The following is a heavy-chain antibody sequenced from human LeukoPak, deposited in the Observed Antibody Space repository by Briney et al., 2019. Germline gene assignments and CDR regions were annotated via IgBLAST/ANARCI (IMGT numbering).Heavy chain of an antibody. V-gene: IGHV3-21*01. CDR1: GFTFGSYS. CDR2: ISSSSSYI. J-gene: IGHJ6*02. D-gene: IGHD2-2*01. Sequence: GGSLRLSCAASGFTFGSYSMNWVRQAPGKGLEWVSSISSSSSYIYYADSVKGRFTISRDNAKNSLYLQMNSLRAEDTAVYYCARQWDIVVVPAAMHYYYYGMDVWGQGTTVTVSS. CDR3: ARQWDIVVVPAAMHYYYYGMDV.